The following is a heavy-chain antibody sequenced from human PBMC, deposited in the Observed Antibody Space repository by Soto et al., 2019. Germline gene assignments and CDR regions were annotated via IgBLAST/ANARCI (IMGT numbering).Heavy chain of an antibody. CDR2: INPSGGST. J-gene: IGHJ3*02. V-gene: IGHV1-46*01. CDR3: ASLSGYSSSWGAFDI. D-gene: IGHD6-13*01. Sequence: ASVKVSCKTSGYTFTSYDINWVRQAPGQGLEWMGIINPSGGSTSYAQKFQGRVTMTRDTSTSTVYMELSSLRSEDTAVYYCASLSGYSSSWGAFDIWGQGTMVTVSS. CDR1: GYTFTSYD.